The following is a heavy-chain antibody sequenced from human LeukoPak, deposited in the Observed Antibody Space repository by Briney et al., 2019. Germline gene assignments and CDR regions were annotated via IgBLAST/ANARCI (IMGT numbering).Heavy chain of an antibody. CDR2: INHSGST. J-gene: IGHJ4*02. CDR3: ARGYGSGSPIVG. CDR1: GGSFSAYY. D-gene: IGHD3-10*01. V-gene: IGHV4-34*01. Sequence: SETLSLTCAVSGGSFSAYYWSWTRQPPGKGLEWIGEINHSGSTKYNPSLKSRVTISVDTSKNQFSLKLSSVTAADTAVYYCARGYGSGSPIVGWGQGTLVTVSS.